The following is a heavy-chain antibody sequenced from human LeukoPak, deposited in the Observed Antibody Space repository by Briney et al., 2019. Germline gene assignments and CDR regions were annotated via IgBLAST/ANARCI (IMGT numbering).Heavy chain of an antibody. J-gene: IGHJ4*02. CDR1: GFTFSRYA. V-gene: IGHV3-30-3*01. Sequence: GRSLRLSCAASGFTFSRYAMHWVRQAPGKGLEWVAFISYDGSNKYQADSVKGRVTISRDNAKNSLDLQFNSLRVEDTAVYYCARGGDYFDHWGQGTLVTVSS. D-gene: IGHD6-25*01. CDR3: ARGGDYFDH. CDR2: ISYDGSNK.